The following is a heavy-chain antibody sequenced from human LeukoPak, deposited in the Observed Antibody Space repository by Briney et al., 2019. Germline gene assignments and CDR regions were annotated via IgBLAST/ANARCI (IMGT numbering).Heavy chain of an antibody. D-gene: IGHD3-22*01. CDR3: ARVKPSYDSSGCIDY. CDR2: ISSSSSYI. Sequence: GGSLRLSCAASGFTFSSYSMNWVRQAPGKGLEWVSSISSSSSYIYYADSVKGRFTISRDNAKNSLYLQMNSLRAEDTAVYYCARVKPSYDSSGCIDYWGQGTLVTVSS. CDR1: GFTFSSYS. V-gene: IGHV3-21*01. J-gene: IGHJ4*02.